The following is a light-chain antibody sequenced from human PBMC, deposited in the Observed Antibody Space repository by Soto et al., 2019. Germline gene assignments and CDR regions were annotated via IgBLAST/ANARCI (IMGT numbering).Light chain of an antibody. CDR2: GNS. J-gene: IGLJ2*01. CDR3: QSYDSSLSGVV. V-gene: IGLV1-40*01. Sequence: SVLTQPPSVSGAPGQRVTISCTGSSSNIGAGYDVHWYQQLPGTAPKLLIYGNSNRPSGVPDRFSGSKSGTSASLAITGLQAKDEADYYCQSYDSSLSGVVFGGGTKLTVL. CDR1: SSNIGAGYD.